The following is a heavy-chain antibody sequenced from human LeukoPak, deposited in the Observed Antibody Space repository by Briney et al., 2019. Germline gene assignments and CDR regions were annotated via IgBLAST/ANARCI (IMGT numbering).Heavy chain of an antibody. J-gene: IGHJ4*02. CDR2: ISSSSSTI. V-gene: IGHV3-48*04. Sequence: AGGSLRLSCAASGFTFISYSMNWVRQAPGKGLEWVSYISSSSSTIYYADSVKGRFTISIDNAKNSLYLQMNSLRAEDTAVYYCARVYDYRFDYWGQGTLVTVSS. CDR3: ARVYDYRFDY. CDR1: GFTFISYS. D-gene: IGHD4-11*01.